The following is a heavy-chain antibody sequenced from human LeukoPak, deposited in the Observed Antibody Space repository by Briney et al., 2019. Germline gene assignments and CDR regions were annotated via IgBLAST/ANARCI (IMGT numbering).Heavy chain of an antibody. D-gene: IGHD2-15*01. V-gene: IGHV4-38-2*02. CDR1: GYSISSGYY. J-gene: IGHJ6*03. CDR2: IYHSGST. CDR3: ARVRCSGGSCPYYYYYYYMDV. Sequence: SETLSLTCTVSGYSISSGYYWGWIRQPPGKGLEWIGSIYHSGSTYYNPSLKSRVTISVDTSKNQFSLKLSSVTAADTAVYYCARVRCSGGSCPYYYYYYYMDVWGKGTTVTVSS.